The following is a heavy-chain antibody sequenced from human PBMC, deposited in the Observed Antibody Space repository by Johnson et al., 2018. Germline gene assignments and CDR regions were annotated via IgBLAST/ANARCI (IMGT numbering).Heavy chain of an antibody. J-gene: IGHJ6*02. D-gene: IGHD6-6*01. CDR3: ESSIAYYDYYGMEV. CDR2: MNPNSGNT. Sequence: QVQLQESGAEVKKPGASVKVSCKASGYTFTSYDINWVRQATGQGLEWMGWMNPNSGNTGYAQKFHGRVTMTRNTSISTAYMELSSLRSADTAVYYCESSIAYYDYYGMEVWGQGTTVTGSS. CDR1: GYTFTSYD. V-gene: IGHV1-8*01.